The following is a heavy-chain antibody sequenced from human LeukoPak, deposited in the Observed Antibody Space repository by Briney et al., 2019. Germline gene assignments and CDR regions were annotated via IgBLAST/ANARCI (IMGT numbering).Heavy chain of an antibody. CDR1: GFAVKNTW. Sequence: KPGGSLRLSCAASGFAVKNTWMSWVRQAPGKGLEWVGRIKSRDDGGTTEFAATVEGRFTISRDDSKNTLSLQMNSLKFEDTAVYYCTTYNSRDAFDMWGRGTTVTVSP. CDR3: TTYNSRDAFDM. V-gene: IGHV3-15*01. D-gene: IGHD2/OR15-2a*01. CDR2: IKSRDDGGTT. J-gene: IGHJ3*02.